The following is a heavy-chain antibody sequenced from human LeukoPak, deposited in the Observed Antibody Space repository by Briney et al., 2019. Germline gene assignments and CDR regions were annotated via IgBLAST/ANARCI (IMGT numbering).Heavy chain of an antibody. CDR2: IGKNQ. J-gene: IGHJ4*02. Sequence: PGESLRLSCTPSRFSLGNFVMSWVRQAPGKGLEWVATIGKNQYYADSVKGRFTISKDNSKNMMYLQMDSPGVDDTATYYCAKGSNGDYDNWGQGTLVTVSS. V-gene: IGHV3-23*01. D-gene: IGHD4-17*01. CDR3: AKGSNGDYDN. CDR1: RFSLGNFV.